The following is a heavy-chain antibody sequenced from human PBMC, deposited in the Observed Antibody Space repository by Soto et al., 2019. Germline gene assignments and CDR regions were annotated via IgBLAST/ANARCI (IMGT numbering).Heavy chain of an antibody. V-gene: IGHV4-34*01. Sequence: SETLSLTCAVYGGSFSGYYWSWIRQPPGKGLEWIGEINHSGSTNYNPSLKSRVTISVDTSKNQFSLKLSSVTAADTAVYYCARIKLWFGEHVPYYYYYGMDVWGQGTTVTVS. D-gene: IGHD3-10*01. CDR1: GGSFSGYY. J-gene: IGHJ6*02. CDR2: INHSGST. CDR3: ARIKLWFGEHVPYYYYYGMDV.